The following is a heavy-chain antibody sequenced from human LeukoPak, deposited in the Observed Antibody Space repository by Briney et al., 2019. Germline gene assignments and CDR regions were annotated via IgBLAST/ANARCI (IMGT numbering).Heavy chain of an antibody. J-gene: IGHJ3*02. CDR1: GYTFTDYY. CDR3: ATAQEGYGDYGAFDI. Sequence: GSSVKVSCKASGYTFTDYYMHWVQQAPGKGLEWMGRVDPEDGETIYAEKFQGRVTITADTSTDTAYMELSSLRSEDTAVYYCATAQEGYGDYGAFDIWGQGTMVTVSS. V-gene: IGHV1-69-2*01. D-gene: IGHD4-17*01. CDR2: VDPEDGET.